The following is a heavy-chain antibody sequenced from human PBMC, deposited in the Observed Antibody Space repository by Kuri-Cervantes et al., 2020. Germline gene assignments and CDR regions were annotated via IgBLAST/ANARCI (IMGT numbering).Heavy chain of an antibody. D-gene: IGHD3-10*01. CDR2: ISSSSTTI. CDR3: ARDYYGSETYYTPYYYGMVV. Sequence: GGSLRLSCVASGFTFSTYSMSWVRQAPGKGLEWVSYISSSSTTIYYADSVKGRFTISRDNAKNSLYLQMNSLRDEDTAVYYCARDYYGSETYYTPYYYGMVVWGQGTTVTVSS. CDR1: GFTFSTYS. J-gene: IGHJ6*02. V-gene: IGHV3-48*02.